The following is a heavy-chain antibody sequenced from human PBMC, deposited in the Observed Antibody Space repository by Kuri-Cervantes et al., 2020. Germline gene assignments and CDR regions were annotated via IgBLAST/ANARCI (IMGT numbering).Heavy chain of an antibody. Sequence: SETLSLTCTVSGYSISSGYYWGWIRQPPGKGLEWIGSIYHSGSTYYNPSLKSRVTISVDTSKNKFSLKLSSVTAADTAVYYCARVRGGYYYYGMDVWGQGTTVTVSS. J-gene: IGHJ6*02. V-gene: IGHV4-38-2*02. D-gene: IGHD3-10*01. CDR2: IYHSGST. CDR1: GYSISSGYY. CDR3: ARVRGGYYYYGMDV.